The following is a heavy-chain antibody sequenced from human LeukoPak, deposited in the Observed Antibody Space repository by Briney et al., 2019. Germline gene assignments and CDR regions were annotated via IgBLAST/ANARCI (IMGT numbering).Heavy chain of an antibody. Sequence: GASVKLSCKASGYTFTSYGISWVRQAPGQGLEWMGWISAYNGNTNYAQKLQARVTMTTDTSTSTAYMELRSLRSDDAAVYYCARGSGAVAGLQGDAFDIWGQGTMVTVSS. CDR2: ISAYNGNT. CDR1: GYTFTSYG. D-gene: IGHD6-19*01. V-gene: IGHV1-18*01. CDR3: ARGSGAVAGLQGDAFDI. J-gene: IGHJ3*02.